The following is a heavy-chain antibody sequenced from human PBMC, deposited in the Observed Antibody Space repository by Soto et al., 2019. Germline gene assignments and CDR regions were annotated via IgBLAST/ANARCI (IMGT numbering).Heavy chain of an antibody. CDR1: GGTFSSYA. CDR2: IIAILGKA. CDR3: ARERGGAIIVGVTGTFDV. J-gene: IGHJ3*01. V-gene: IGHV1-69*01. Sequence: QVQLVQSGAEVKKPGSSVKVSCKASGGTFSSYAISWVRPAPGQGLEWLGGIIAILGKANYAEKFQGRVTITADESTSTAYMELSSLRSEDTAVYYCARERGGAIIVGVTGTFDVWGQVTLVTVSS. D-gene: IGHD3-22*01.